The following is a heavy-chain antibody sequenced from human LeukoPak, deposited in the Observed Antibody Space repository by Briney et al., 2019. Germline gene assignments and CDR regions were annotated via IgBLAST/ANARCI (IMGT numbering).Heavy chain of an antibody. Sequence: ASVKVSCKASGYTFTSYYMHWVRQAPGQGLEWMGIINPSGGSTSYAQKFQGSVTMTRDTSTSTVYMELSSLRSEDTTVYYCAGATIFGVVIAGYAFDIWGQGTMVTVSS. CDR3: AGATIFGVVIAGYAFDI. D-gene: IGHD3-3*01. CDR2: INPSGGST. V-gene: IGHV1-46*01. CDR1: GYTFTSYY. J-gene: IGHJ3*02.